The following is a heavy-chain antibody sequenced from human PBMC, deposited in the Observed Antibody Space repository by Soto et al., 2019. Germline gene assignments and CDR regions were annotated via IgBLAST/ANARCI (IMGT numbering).Heavy chain of an antibody. J-gene: IGHJ4*02. CDR1: GCSISSGGYS. CDR2: IYHSGST. Sequence: PSETLTLTCAVSGCSISSGGYSWSWILQPPGKGLEWIGYIYHSGSTYYNPSLKSRATISVDRSKNQFSLKLSSVTAADTAVYYCARVPSYWGQGTLVTVAS. V-gene: IGHV4-30-2*01. CDR3: ARVPSY.